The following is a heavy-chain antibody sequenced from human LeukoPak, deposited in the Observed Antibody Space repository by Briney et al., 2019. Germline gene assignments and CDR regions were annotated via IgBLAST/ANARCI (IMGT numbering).Heavy chain of an antibody. CDR2: ICYSGST. CDR1: GGSISSYY. Sequence: SETLSLTCTVSGGSISSYYWSWIRQPPGKGLEWIGYICYSGSTNYNPSLKSRVTISVDTSKNQFSLKLSSVTAADTAVYYCARREALLYFDYWGQGTLVTVTS. J-gene: IGHJ4*02. CDR3: ARREALLYFDY. D-gene: IGHD2/OR15-2a*01. V-gene: IGHV4-59*08.